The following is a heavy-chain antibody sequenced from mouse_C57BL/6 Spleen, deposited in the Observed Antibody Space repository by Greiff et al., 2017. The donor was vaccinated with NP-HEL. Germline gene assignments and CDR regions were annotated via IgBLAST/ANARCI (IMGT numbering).Heavy chain of an antibody. CDR2: FYPGSGSI. J-gene: IGHJ4*01. CDR1: GYTFTEYT. CDR3: ARHAYGNYEKGYAMDY. V-gene: IGHV1-62-2*01. Sequence: QVQLKQSGAELVKPGASVKLSCKASGYTFTEYTIHWVKQRSGQGLEWIGWFYPGSGSIKYNEKFKDKATLTADKSSSTVYMELSRLTSEDSAVYFCARHAYGNYEKGYAMDYWGQGTSVTVSS. D-gene: IGHD2-10*02.